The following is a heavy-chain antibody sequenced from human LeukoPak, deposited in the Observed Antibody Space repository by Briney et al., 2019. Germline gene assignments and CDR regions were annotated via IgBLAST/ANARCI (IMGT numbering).Heavy chain of an antibody. J-gene: IGHJ4*02. CDR3: ARRIAVAGNYYFDY. D-gene: IGHD6-19*01. Sequence: ASVKVSCKASGYTFTIYGISWVRQAPGQGLEWMGWISAYNGNTNYAQKLQGRVTMTTDTSTSTAYMELRSLRSDDTAVYYCARRIAVAGNYYFDYWGQGTLVTVSS. CDR2: ISAYNGNT. V-gene: IGHV1-18*01. CDR1: GYTFTIYG.